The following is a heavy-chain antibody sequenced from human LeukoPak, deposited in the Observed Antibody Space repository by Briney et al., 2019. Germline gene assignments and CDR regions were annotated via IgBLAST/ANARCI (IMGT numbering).Heavy chain of an antibody. CDR2: ISYDGSNK. D-gene: IGHD3-10*01. CDR3: AKSSDYYGSGGFYFDY. V-gene: IGHV3-30*18. Sequence: PGGSLRLSCAASGFTFSSYGMHWVRQAPGKGLEWVAVISYDGSNKYYADSVKGRFTISRDNSKNTLYLQMNSLRAEDTAVYYCAKSSDYYGSGGFYFDYWGQGTLVTVSS. J-gene: IGHJ4*02. CDR1: GFTFSSYG.